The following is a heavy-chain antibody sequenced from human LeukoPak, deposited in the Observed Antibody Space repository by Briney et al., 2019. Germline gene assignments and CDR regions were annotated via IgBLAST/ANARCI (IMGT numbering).Heavy chain of an antibody. V-gene: IGHV1-2*06. J-gene: IGHJ5*02. CDR3: ARGAPPAGWFDP. CDR2: INPNSGGT. Sequence: ASVTVSCTASGYTFTGYYMHWVRQAPGQGLEWMGRINPNSGGTNYAQKFQGRVTMTRDTSISTAYMELSRLRSDDTAVYYCARGAPPAGWFDPWGQGTLVTVSS. D-gene: IGHD2-15*01. CDR1: GYTFTGYY.